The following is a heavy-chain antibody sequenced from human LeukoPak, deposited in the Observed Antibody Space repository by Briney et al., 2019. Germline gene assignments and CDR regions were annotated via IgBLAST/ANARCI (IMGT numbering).Heavy chain of an antibody. Sequence: GGSLRLSCATSAFTFRSYGMHWVRQAPDKGLEWVAFIRYDGSNKYYADSVKGRFTISRDNSKNTLYLQLNSLRAEDTAVYYCARDLFDYMDVWGKGTTVTVSS. CDR1: AFTFRSYG. CDR3: ARDLFDYMDV. CDR2: IRYDGSNK. V-gene: IGHV3-30*02. D-gene: IGHD2-21*01. J-gene: IGHJ6*03.